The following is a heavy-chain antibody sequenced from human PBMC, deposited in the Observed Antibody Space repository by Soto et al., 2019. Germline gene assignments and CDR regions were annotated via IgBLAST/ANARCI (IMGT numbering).Heavy chain of an antibody. J-gene: IGHJ4*02. CDR3: ARDPFASSYYDILTGYLDY. V-gene: IGHV3-30-3*01. CDR1: GFTFSSYA. Sequence: GGSLRLSCAASGFTFSSYAMHWVRQAPGKGLEWVAVISYDGSNKYYADSVKGRFTISRDNSKNTLYLQMNSLRAEDTAVYYCARDPFASSYYDILTGYLDYWGQGTLVTVSS. CDR2: ISYDGSNK. D-gene: IGHD3-9*01.